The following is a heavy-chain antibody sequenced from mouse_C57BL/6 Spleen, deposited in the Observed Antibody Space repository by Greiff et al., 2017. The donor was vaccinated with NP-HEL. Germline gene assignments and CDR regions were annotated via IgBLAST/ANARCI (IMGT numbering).Heavy chain of an antibody. CDR2: IYPGDGDT. V-gene: IGHV1-82*01. J-gene: IGHJ4*01. Sequence: QLQQSGPELVKPGASVKISCKASGYAFSSSWMNWVKQRPGKGLEWIGRIYPGDGDTNYNGKFKGKATLTADKSSSTAYMQLSSLTSEDSAVYFCARGLRYAMDYWGQGTSVTVSS. CDR3: ARGLRYAMDY. CDR1: GYAFSSSW. D-gene: IGHD3-1*01.